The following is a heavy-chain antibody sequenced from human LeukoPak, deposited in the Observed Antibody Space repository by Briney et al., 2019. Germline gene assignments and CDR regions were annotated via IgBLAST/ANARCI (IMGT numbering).Heavy chain of an antibody. V-gene: IGHV3-33*01. J-gene: IGHJ4*02. Sequence: GRSLRLSCAASGFTFSSYGMHWVRQAPGKGLEWVAVIWCDGSNKYYADSVKGRFTISRDNSKNTLYLQMNSLRAEDTAVYYCARDTGRSIAIDYWGQGTLVTVSS. CDR3: ARDTGRSIAIDY. CDR1: GFTFSSYG. D-gene: IGHD6-6*01. CDR2: IWCDGSNK.